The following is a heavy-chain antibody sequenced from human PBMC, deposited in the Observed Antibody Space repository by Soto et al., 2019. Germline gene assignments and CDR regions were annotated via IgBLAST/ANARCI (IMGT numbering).Heavy chain of an antibody. CDR3: XXXSWANPDY. V-gene: IGHV3-11*01. J-gene: IGHJ4*02. D-gene: IGHD3-10*01. CDR1: GFTLSDHF. Sequence: QVQLVESGGGLVKPGGSLRLSCAASGFTLSDHFMSWIRQAPGKGLEWVSYISDRDRGSVTHYGDSVKGRFTISRDNAXXXXXXXXXXXXXXXXXXXXXXXXSWANPDYWGQGTLVTVSS. CDR2: ISDRDRGSVT.